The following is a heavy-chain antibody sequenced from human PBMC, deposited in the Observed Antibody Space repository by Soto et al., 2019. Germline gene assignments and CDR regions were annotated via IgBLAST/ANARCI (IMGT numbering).Heavy chain of an antibody. CDR3: ARGPPFH. CDR1: GGSISSSSYY. D-gene: IGHD3-16*01. CDR2: IYYSGST. J-gene: IGHJ4*02. Sequence: SETLSLTCTVSGGSISSSSYYWGWIRQPPGKGLEWIGSIYYSGSTYYNPSLKSRVTISVDTSKNQFSLKLSSVTAADTAVYYCARGPPFHWGQGTLVTVSS. V-gene: IGHV4-39*07.